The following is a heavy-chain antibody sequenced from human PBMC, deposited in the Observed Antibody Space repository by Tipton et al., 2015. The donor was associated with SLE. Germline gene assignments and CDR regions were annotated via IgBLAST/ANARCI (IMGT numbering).Heavy chain of an antibody. Sequence: SLRLSCAASGFSFNHYGIHWVRQAPGKGLEWVALIRNDGTNKYYGDSVKGRFTISRDNSKNTVYLQMNSLRLEDTAVYYCAREEDIHGAFDVWGQGTLVTVSS. CDR1: GFSFNHYG. CDR3: AREEDIHGAFDV. CDR2: IRNDGTNK. V-gene: IGHV3-33*01. J-gene: IGHJ3*01. D-gene: IGHD5-18*01.